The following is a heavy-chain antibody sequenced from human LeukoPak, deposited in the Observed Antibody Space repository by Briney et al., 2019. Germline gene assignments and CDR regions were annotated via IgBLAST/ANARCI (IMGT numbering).Heavy chain of an antibody. CDR1: GGSFRGYY. J-gene: IGHJ4*02. Sequence: PSDTLSLTCAVYGGSFRGYYWSWIRQPPGKGLEWIGEINHSGSTNHNPSLKSRVTISVDTSKNQFSLKLSSVTAADTAVYYCARHPELYFFDYWGQGTLVTVCS. CDR3: ARHPELYFFDY. CDR2: INHSGST. D-gene: IGHD3-10*01. V-gene: IGHV4-34*01.